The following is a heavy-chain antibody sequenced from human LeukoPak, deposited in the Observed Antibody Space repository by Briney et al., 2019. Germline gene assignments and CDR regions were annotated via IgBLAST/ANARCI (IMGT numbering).Heavy chain of an antibody. Sequence: SETLSLTCAVSGGSISSGGYYWSWIRQPPGKGLEWIGYIYYSGSTNYNPSLKSRVTISVDTSKNQFSLKLSSVTAADTAVYYCAREGDGYNYGYFDYWGQGTLVTVSS. CDR2: IYYSGST. CDR3: AREGDGYNYGYFDY. J-gene: IGHJ4*02. CDR1: GGSISSGGYY. D-gene: IGHD5-24*01. V-gene: IGHV4-61*08.